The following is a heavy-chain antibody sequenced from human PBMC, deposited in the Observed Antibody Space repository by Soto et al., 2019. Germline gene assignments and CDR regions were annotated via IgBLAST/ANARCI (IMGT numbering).Heavy chain of an antibody. V-gene: IGHV3-30*01. CDR1: GCTFNGYP. CDR3: TRDFDFSRYYESSRSSYDF. J-gene: IGHJ4*02. CDR2: ISYDSTET. Sequence: EGSLRLSCVVSGCTFNGYPLHWVRQAPGKGLDWVALISYDSTETYYADSVKGRFTISRDPSKSTLYLQMNSLRSEDTAVYFCTRDFDFSRYYESSRSSYDFWGQGTLVTVSS. D-gene: IGHD3-22*01.